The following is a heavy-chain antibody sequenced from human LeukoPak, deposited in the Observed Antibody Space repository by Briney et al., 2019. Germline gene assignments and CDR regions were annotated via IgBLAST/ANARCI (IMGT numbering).Heavy chain of an antibody. CDR2: ISYDGSNK. J-gene: IGHJ4*02. Sequence: PGGSLRLSCAASGFTFSSYAMHWVRQAPGKGLEWVAVISYDGSNKYYADSVKGRFTISRDNSKNTLYLQMNSLRAEDTAVYYCASLPRRMVYAILDYWGQGTLVTVSS. D-gene: IGHD2-8*01. V-gene: IGHV3-30-3*01. CDR1: GFTFSSYA. CDR3: ASLPRRMVYAILDY.